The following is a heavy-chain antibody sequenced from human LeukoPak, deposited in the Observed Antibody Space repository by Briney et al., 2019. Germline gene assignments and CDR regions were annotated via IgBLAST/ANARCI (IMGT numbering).Heavy chain of an antibody. CDR2: INPYNGKT. CDR1: GYTLDRFG. J-gene: IGHJ4*02. D-gene: IGHD6-13*01. V-gene: IGHV1-18*01. Sequence: ASVKVSCKASGYTLDRFGMSWVRQAPGLGLEWLGWINPYNGKTIFGEKFQGRVTLTTDTSTSTVYMELTSLTYDDTALYFCARDTPQHLKRFDYWGQGTLVTVTS. CDR3: ARDTPQHLKRFDY.